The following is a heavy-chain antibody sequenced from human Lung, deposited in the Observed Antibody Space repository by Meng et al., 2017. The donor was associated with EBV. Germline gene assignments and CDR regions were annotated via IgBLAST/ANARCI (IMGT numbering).Heavy chain of an antibody. J-gene: IGHJ2*01. V-gene: IGHV6-1*01. Sequence: HGQLQQAGPGLVKPSQPLSLTCVIPGDSVSSSSAAWTWIMQSPSRGLEWLGRTYYRSKWYNDYAVFVKSRITINPDTSKNQFSLQLNSVTPEDTAVYYCARGATSVFDLWGRGTLVTVSS. CDR3: ARGATSVFDL. CDR2: TYYRSKWYN. CDR1: GDSVSSSSAA.